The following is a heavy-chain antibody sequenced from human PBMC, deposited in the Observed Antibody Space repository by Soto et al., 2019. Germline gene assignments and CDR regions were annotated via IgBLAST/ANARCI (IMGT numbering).Heavy chain of an antibody. Sequence: ASXKVSWKASGYTFTNYYLHCLRQAPGQGLEWVGMINPSARSASYAQKLRGRLTMDRDTSTTTVYMELSRLAPEDTAVYFCERDNSAANGVLDHWGQGTLVTVSS. D-gene: IGHD1-1*01. CDR2: INPSARSA. J-gene: IGHJ4*02. CDR3: ERDNSAANGVLDH. V-gene: IGHV1-46*04. CDR1: GYTFTNYY.